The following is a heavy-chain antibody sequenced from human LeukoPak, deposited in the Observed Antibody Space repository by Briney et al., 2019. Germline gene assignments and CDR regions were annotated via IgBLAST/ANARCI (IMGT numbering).Heavy chain of an antibody. J-gene: IGHJ1*01. D-gene: IGHD3-22*01. CDR3: ARGDSSGYYFAEYFQH. CDR2: INPNSGGT. V-gene: IGHV1-2*04. Sequence: ASVKVSCKASGYTFTGYYMHWVRQAPGQGLEWMGWINPNSGGTNYAQKFQGWVTMTRDTSISTAYMELSRLRSDDTAVYYCARGDSSGYYFAEYFQHWGQGTLVTVSS. CDR1: GYTFTGYY.